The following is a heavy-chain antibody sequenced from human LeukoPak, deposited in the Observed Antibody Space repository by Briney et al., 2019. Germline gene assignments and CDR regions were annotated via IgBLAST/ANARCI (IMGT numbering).Heavy chain of an antibody. CDR1: GGSFSGYY. D-gene: IGHD3-22*01. Sequence: SETLSLTCAVYGGSFSGYYWSWIRQPPGKGLEWIGEINHSGSTNYNPSLKSRVTISVDTSKNQFSLKLSSVTAADTAVYFCARGPPTDYYDSSGFYYVFDYWGQGTLVTISS. CDR2: INHSGST. J-gene: IGHJ4*02. V-gene: IGHV4-34*01. CDR3: ARGPPTDYYDSSGFYYVFDY.